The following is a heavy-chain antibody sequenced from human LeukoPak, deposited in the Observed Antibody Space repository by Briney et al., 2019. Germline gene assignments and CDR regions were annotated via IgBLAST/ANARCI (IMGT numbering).Heavy chain of an antibody. CDR1: GYTFTNYD. CDR3: ARGRGGLYSGYDSDDF. V-gene: IGHV1-8*01. CDR2: MNPNSGNT. D-gene: IGHD5-12*01. J-gene: IGHJ4*02. Sequence: ASVKVSCKASGYTFTNYDINWVRQATGQGLEWMGWMNPNSGNTGYAQKFQGRVTMTRNTSISTAYTELSSLRSEDTAVYYCARGRGGLYSGYDSDDFWGQGTLVTVSS.